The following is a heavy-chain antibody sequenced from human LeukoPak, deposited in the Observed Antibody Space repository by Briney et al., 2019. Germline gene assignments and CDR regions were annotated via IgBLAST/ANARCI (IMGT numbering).Heavy chain of an antibody. V-gene: IGHV3-30*03. CDR2: IADDGGVK. D-gene: IGHD3-3*01. CDR3: AREATWGEWYFDH. J-gene: IGHJ4*02. CDR1: GITFSRYG. Sequence: PGGSLRLSCVASGITFSRYGMDWVRQAPGKGLEWVAVIADDGGVKQYADSVKGRFTVSRDNSKSTLYLQMNSLSVKDTAIYYCAREATWGEWYFDHWGQGTPVTVSS.